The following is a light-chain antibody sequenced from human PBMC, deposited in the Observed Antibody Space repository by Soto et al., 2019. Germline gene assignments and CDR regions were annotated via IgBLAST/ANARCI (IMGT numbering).Light chain of an antibody. CDR2: GAS. Sequence: EIVLTQSPGTLSLSPGERATLSCRASQSVSSSYLAWYQQKPGQAPRLLIYGASSRSTGIPDRFSGSGSGTGFTLTISRLEPEDFAVYYCQQYCSSPPSFGQGTKVEIK. CDR3: QQYCSSPPS. V-gene: IGKV3-20*01. J-gene: IGKJ1*01. CDR1: QSVSSSY.